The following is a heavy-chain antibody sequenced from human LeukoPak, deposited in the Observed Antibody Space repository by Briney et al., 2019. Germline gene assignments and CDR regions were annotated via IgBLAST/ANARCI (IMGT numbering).Heavy chain of an antibody. CDR3: AREASVGWFGELLSQKYWFDP. CDR2: MNPNSGNT. J-gene: IGHJ5*02. V-gene: IGHV1-8*02. D-gene: IGHD3-10*01. Sequence: ASVKVSCKASGGTFSSYAISWVRQATGQGLEWMGWMNPNSGNTGYAQKFQGRVTMTRNTSISTAYMELSSLRSEDTAVYYCAREASVGWFGELLSQKYWFDPWGQGTLVTVSS. CDR1: GGTFSSYA.